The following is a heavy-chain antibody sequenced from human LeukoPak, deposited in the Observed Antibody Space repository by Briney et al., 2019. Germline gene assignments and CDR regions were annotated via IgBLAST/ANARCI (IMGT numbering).Heavy chain of an antibody. CDR1: GFTFGDYA. J-gene: IGHJ5*02. CDR3: TRVAGSGSWSWFDP. CDR2: IRSKAYGGTT. D-gene: IGHD3-10*01. V-gene: IGHV3-49*04. Sequence: GGSLRLSCTASGFTFGDYAMSWVRQAPGKGREGVGFIRSKAYGGTTEYAASVKGRFTISRDDSKSIAYLQMNSLKTEDTAVYYCTRVAGSGSWSWFDPWGQGTLVTVSS.